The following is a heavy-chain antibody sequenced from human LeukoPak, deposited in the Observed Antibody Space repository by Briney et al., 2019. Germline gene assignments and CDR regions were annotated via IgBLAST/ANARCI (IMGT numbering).Heavy chain of an antibody. CDR2: TYYRSKWFN. V-gene: IGHV6-1*01. Sequence: SQTLSLTCATSGDSVSSKSAAWSWVRQSPSRGLEWLGRTYYRSKWFNDYAVSVKSRIIINPDTSKNQFSLHLNSVTPEDTAVYYCAKLGDSSTWGQGTLVTVSS. CDR1: GDSVSSKSAA. CDR3: AKLGDSST. D-gene: IGHD6-19*01. J-gene: IGHJ5*02.